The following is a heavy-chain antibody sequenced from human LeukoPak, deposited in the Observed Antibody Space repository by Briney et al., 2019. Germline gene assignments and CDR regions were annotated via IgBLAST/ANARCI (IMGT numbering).Heavy chain of an antibody. CDR3: ARHGRDYDSSGYSPLDY. Sequence: SETLSLTCTVSGGSISSYYWSWIRQPPGNGLEWIGYIYYSGSTNYNPSLKSRVTISVDTSKNQFSLKLSSVTAADTAVYYCARHGRDYDSSGYSPLDYWGQGTLVTVSS. V-gene: IGHV4-59*08. D-gene: IGHD3-22*01. CDR1: GGSISSYY. J-gene: IGHJ4*02. CDR2: IYYSGST.